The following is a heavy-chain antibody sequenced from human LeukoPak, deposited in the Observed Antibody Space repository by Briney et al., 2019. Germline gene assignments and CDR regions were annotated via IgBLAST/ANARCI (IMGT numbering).Heavy chain of an antibody. Sequence: GGSLRLSCVASEFPFSSYWMTWVRQAPGKGLEWVANIKQDGSKKAYVDSVKGRFTISRDNAKNSLYLQMNSLRAEDTAIYYCTRVGYIDEGIDYWGQGTLVTVSS. D-gene: IGHD5-24*01. CDR3: TRVGYIDEGIDY. CDR1: EFPFSSYW. J-gene: IGHJ4*02. CDR2: IKQDGSKK. V-gene: IGHV3-7*04.